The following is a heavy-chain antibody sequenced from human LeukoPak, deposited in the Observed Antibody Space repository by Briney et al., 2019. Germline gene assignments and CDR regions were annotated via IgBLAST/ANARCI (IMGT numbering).Heavy chain of an antibody. CDR3: AKGSRLSRTTSPYYFDY. D-gene: IGHD1-1*01. CDR1: GFTFSSYE. V-gene: IGHV3-48*03. CDR2: ISSSGSTI. J-gene: IGHJ4*02. Sequence: GGSLRLSCAASGFTFSSYEMDWVRQAPGKGLEWVSYISSSGSTIYYADSVKGRFTISRDNSKNTLYLQMNSLRAEDTAVYYCAKGSRLSRTTSPYYFDYWGQGTLVTVSS.